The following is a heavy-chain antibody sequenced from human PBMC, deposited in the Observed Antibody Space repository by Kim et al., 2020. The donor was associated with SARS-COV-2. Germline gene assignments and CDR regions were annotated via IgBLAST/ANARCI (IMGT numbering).Heavy chain of an antibody. Sequence: GGSLRLSCAASGFTFSSYGMHWVRQAPGKGREWVAVISYYGSNKYYADSVKGRFTISRDNSKNTLYLQMNSLRAEDTAGYYCAKDGGIDIWGKGTMVTVS. D-gene: IGHD3-3*01. CDR1: GFTFSSYG. CDR3: AKDGGIDI. J-gene: IGHJ3*02. CDR2: ISYYGSNK. V-gene: IGHV3-30*18.